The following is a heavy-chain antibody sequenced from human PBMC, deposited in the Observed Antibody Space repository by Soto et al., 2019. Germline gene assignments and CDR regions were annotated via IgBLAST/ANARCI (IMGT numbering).Heavy chain of an antibody. CDR2: ISWDSGTI. J-gene: IGHJ6*02. D-gene: IGHD6-13*01. CDR1: GYPFDDFA. V-gene: IGHV3-9*01. CDR3: AKDMRGRSSSSRYYYGMDV. Sequence: HPGGSPRLSCAASGYPFDDFAMHWVRQEPGKGLEWVSGISWDSGTIVYVDSVKGRFTISRDNAKNSLYLQMNSLRAEVTALYYCAKDMRGRSSSSRYYYGMDVWGQGTTVTVSS.